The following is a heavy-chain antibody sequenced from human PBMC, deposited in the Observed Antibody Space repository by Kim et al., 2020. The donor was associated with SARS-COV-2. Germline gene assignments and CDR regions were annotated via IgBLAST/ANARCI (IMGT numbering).Heavy chain of an antibody. Sequence: SETLSLTCTVSGASITVSDDSVSSNYWSWIRQPPGKGLEWIGHISYRRTIYNPSLNSRVTISLDKSNNLFSLELRSVTAEDTAVYYCARDMGRGLGATVFDSWGQGTLVTVSS. CDR1: GASITVSDDSVSSNY. V-gene: IGHV4-61*01. D-gene: IGHD1-26*01. J-gene: IGHJ4*02. CDR3: ARDMGRGLGATVFDS. CDR2: ISYRRT.